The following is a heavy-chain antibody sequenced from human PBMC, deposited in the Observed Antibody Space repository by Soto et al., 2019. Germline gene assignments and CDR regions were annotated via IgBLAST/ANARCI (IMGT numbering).Heavy chain of an antibody. Sequence: EVQLVESGGGLVKPGGSLRLSCAASGFTFTKAWMTWVRQTPGKGLEWVGRIKSRADGGTTDYAASVKDRFIISRDDSNDTLYLHMNRLKTDDTGVYYCTTASQWLPPYSWGQGALVTVSS. CDR2: IKSRADGGTT. D-gene: IGHD6-19*01. V-gene: IGHV3-15*01. J-gene: IGHJ4*02. CDR1: GFTFTKAW. CDR3: TTASQWLPPYS.